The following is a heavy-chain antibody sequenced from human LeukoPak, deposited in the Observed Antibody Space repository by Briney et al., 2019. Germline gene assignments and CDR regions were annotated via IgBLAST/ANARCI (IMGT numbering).Heavy chain of an antibody. CDR2: IYYSGST. D-gene: IGHD6-13*01. CDR1: GGSISSSSYY. CDR3: ARGPYSSSWYMPIHYYYYYMDV. V-gene: IGHV4-39*07. J-gene: IGHJ6*03. Sequence: SETLSLTCTVSGGSISSSSYYWGWIRQPPGKGLEWIGSIYYSGSTNYNPSLKSRVTMSVDTSKNQFSLKLSSVTAADTAVYYCARGPYSSSWYMPIHYYYYYMDVWGKGTTVTISS.